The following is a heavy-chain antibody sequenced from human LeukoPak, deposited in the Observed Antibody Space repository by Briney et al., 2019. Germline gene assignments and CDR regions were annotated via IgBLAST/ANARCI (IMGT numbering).Heavy chain of an antibody. D-gene: IGHD5-18*01. CDR3: VTPPD. CDR1: GITISDAW. V-gene: IGHV3-15*01. J-gene: IGHJ4*02. CDR2: IKSKSAGGTT. Sequence: GGSLRLSCEASGITISDAWMSWVRQAPGKGLEWVGRIKSKSAGGTTDHAAPVKGRFTISRDDSKNTLYLQMNSLTIEDTAVYYCVTPPDWGQGTLVTVSS.